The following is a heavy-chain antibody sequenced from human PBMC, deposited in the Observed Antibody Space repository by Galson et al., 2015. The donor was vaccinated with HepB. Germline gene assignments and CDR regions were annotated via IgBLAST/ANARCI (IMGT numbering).Heavy chain of an antibody. CDR3: VRDPRVAVAGQFYYFDF. V-gene: IGHV1-18*01. J-gene: IGHJ4*02. CDR2: ISSYNGDT. D-gene: IGHD6-19*01. CDR1: GYTFSSSG. Sequence: SVKVSCKASGYTFSSSGFSWVRQAPGQGLEWMGWISSYNGDTDYAQKFQGRVTMTTDTSTTTVYMELRSLRYDDTAVYYCVRDPRVAVAGQFYYFDFWGQGTLVTVSS.